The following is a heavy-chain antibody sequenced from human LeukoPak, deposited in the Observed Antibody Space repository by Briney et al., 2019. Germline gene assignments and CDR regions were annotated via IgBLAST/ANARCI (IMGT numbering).Heavy chain of an antibody. J-gene: IGHJ4*02. D-gene: IGHD3-22*01. CDR3: ARDLYYYDSSGYYLFDY. Sequence: SETLSLTCTVSGGSISSSSYYWGWIRQPPGKGLEWIGSSYYSGSTYYNPSLKSRVTISVDTSKNQFSLKLSSVTAADTAVYYCARDLYYYDSSGYYLFDYWGQGTLVTVSS. CDR1: GGSISSSSYY. CDR2: SYYSGST. V-gene: IGHV4-39*07.